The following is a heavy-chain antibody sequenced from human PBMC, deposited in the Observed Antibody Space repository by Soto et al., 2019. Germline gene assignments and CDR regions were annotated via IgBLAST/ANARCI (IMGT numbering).Heavy chain of an antibody. CDR2: ISYDGSNK. Sequence: GGSLRLSCAASGFTFSSYGMHWVRQAPGKGLEWVAVISYDGSNKYYADSVKGRFTISRDNSKNTLYLQMNSLRAEDTAVYYCAKDSSSAMVIYYYYYGMDVWGQGTTVTVSS. V-gene: IGHV3-30*18. D-gene: IGHD5-18*01. CDR3: AKDSSSAMVIYYYYYGMDV. CDR1: GFTFSSYG. J-gene: IGHJ6*02.